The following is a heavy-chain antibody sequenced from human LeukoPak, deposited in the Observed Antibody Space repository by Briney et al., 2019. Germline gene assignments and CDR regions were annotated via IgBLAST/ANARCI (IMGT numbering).Heavy chain of an antibody. Sequence: ASVKVSCKASGYTFTSYDINWVRQATGQGLEWMGWMNPNSGNTGYAQKFQDRVTMTRNTSISTAYMELSSLRSEDTAVYYCARVGVYGDYDGGYDAFDIWGQGTMVTVSS. V-gene: IGHV1-8*01. D-gene: IGHD4-17*01. J-gene: IGHJ3*02. CDR3: ARVGVYGDYDGGYDAFDI. CDR2: MNPNSGNT. CDR1: GYTFTSYD.